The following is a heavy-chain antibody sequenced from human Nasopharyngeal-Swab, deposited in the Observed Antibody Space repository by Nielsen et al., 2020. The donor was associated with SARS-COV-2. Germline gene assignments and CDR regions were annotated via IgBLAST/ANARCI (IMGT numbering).Heavy chain of an antibody. J-gene: IGHJ6*02. CDR2: IYYTGST. Sequence: WIGQCPGKGLEWIGYIYYTGSTYCNPSLKSRVTISVDTSKNQFSLKLTSVTAADTAVYYCARYPSSSWSSYGMDVWGQGTTVTVSS. CDR3: ARYPSSSWSSYGMDV. V-gene: IGHV4-31*02. D-gene: IGHD6-13*01.